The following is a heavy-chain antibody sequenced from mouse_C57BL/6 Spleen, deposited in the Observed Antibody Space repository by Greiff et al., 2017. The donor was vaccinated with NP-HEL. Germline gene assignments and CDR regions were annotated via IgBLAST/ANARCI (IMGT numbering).Heavy chain of an antibody. Sequence: VQLQQSGAELVKPGASVKISCKASGYAFSSYWMNWVKQRPGKGLEWIGQIYPGDGDTNYNGKFKGKATLSADKSSSTAYMQLSSLPSVDPAVYFCARGGYYGSSMYYLDYWGQGTTLAVSS. V-gene: IGHV1-80*01. CDR3: ARGGYYGSSMYYLDY. CDR2: IYPGDGDT. CDR1: GYAFSSYW. D-gene: IGHD1-1*01. J-gene: IGHJ2*01.